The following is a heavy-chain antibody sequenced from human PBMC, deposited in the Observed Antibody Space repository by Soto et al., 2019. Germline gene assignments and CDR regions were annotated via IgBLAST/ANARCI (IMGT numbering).Heavy chain of an antibody. CDR3: ARDLSTGRLDY. J-gene: IGHJ4*02. Sequence: GGSLRLSCTASGFNFSHSSMNWVRQAPGKGLEWVSSISSSSSYKYYADSVKGRFTISRENAKNSLYLQMNSLRAEDTAVYYCARDLSTGRLDYWGQGTLVTVSS. V-gene: IGHV3-21*01. CDR1: GFNFSHSS. CDR2: ISSSSSYK.